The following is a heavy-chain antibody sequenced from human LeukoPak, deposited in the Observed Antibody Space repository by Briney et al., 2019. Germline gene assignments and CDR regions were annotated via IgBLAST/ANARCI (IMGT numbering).Heavy chain of an antibody. Sequence: GGSLRLSCAASGFTFSNAWMSWVRQAPGKGLEWVGRIKSKSDSGTTDYAAPVKGRFTISRDNSKNTLYLQMNSLRAEDTAVCYCDRYGSGRMNWFDPWGQGTLVTVSS. CDR3: DRYGSGRMNWFDP. V-gene: IGHV3-15*01. J-gene: IGHJ5*02. D-gene: IGHD3-10*01. CDR2: IKSKSDSGTT. CDR1: GFTFSNAW.